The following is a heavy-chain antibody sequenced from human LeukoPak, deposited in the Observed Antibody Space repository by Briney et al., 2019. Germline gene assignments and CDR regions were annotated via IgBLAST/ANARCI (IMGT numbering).Heavy chain of an antibody. CDR2: ITTYNGNT. V-gene: IGHV1-18*01. J-gene: IGHJ4*02. Sequence: ASVKVSCKASGYTFRDFGISWVRQAPGQGLEWMGWITTYNGNTNYIQKLQGRVTMTTDASTSTAYMELRSLRSDDTAVYYCARGPYYDSWSGAGYWGQGTLVTVSS. CDR3: ARGPYYDSWSGAGY. CDR1: GYTFRDFG. D-gene: IGHD3-3*01.